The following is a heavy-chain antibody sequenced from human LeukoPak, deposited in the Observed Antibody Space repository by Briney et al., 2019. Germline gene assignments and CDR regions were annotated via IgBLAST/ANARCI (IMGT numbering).Heavy chain of an antibody. J-gene: IGHJ4*02. CDR2: INSDGSSI. CDR1: GFSFSSYW. CDR3: ARPGYCSGGACYSK. D-gene: IGHD2-15*01. V-gene: IGHV3-74*01. Sequence: GGSLRLSCAGFGFSFSSYWMHWVRQAPGKGLVWVSRINSDGSSINYADSVKGRFTISRDSAKNTLYLQMNSLRTEDTAVYYCARPGYCSGGACYSKWGQGTLVTVSS.